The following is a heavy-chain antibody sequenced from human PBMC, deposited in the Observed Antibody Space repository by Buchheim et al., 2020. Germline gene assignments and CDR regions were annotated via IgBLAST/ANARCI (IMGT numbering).Heavy chain of an antibody. V-gene: IGHV3-30*18. D-gene: IGHD2-8*02. Sequence: QVQLVESGGGVVQPGRSLRLSCAASGFTFSSYGMHWVRQAPGKGLEWVAVISYDGSNKYYADSVKGRFTISRDNSKNTLYLQMNSLRAEDTAVYYCAKDESLVLLVTAYYYYYGMDVWGQGTT. CDR3: AKDESLVLLVTAYYYYYGMDV. CDR1: GFTFSSYG. CDR2: ISYDGSNK. J-gene: IGHJ6*02.